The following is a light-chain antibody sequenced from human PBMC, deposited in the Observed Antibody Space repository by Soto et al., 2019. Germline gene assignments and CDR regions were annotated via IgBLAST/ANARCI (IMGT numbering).Light chain of an antibody. CDR2: EVT. Sequence: QSALTQPPSASGSPGQSVTISCTGTSSDVGAYNYVSWYQQHPGKAPKLLIYEVTKRPSGVPDRFSGSKSGNTDSLTVSGLQAEDEADYYCNSYAGSNNLVFGGGTKLTVL. CDR1: SSDVGAYNY. J-gene: IGLJ2*01. CDR3: NSYAGSNNLV. V-gene: IGLV2-8*01.